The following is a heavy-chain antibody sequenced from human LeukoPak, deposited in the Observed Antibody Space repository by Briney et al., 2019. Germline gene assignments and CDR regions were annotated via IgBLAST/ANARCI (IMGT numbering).Heavy chain of an antibody. Sequence: GGSLRLSCAASGFTFSSYAMSWVRQAPGKGLEWVSAISGSGGSTYYADSVKGRFTIPRDNSKNTLYLQMNSLRAEDTAVYYCAKDFVWADSSGITNWFDPWGQGTLVTVSS. J-gene: IGHJ5*02. V-gene: IGHV3-23*01. CDR2: ISGSGGST. CDR3: AKDFVWADSSGITNWFDP. CDR1: GFTFSSYA. D-gene: IGHD3-22*01.